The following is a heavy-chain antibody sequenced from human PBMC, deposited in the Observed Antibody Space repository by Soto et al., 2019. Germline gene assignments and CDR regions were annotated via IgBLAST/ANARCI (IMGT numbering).Heavy chain of an antibody. CDR3: ASLSSSWYKDYYYGMDV. CDR2: IKQDGSER. J-gene: IGHJ6*02. CDR1: GFTFSSYW. D-gene: IGHD6-13*01. Sequence: GSLRLSCAASGFTFSSYWMSWVRQAPGKGLEWVANIKQDGSERYYVDSVKGRFTISRDNAKNSLYLQMNSLRAEDTAVYYCASLSSSWYKDYYYGMDVRGQGTTVTVSS. V-gene: IGHV3-7*03.